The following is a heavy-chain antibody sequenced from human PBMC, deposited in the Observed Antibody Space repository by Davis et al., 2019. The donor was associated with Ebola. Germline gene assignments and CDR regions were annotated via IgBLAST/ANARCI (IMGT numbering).Heavy chain of an antibody. CDR1: GGSFSGYY. CDR2: INHSGST. D-gene: IGHD1-20*01. V-gene: IGHV4-34*01. CDR3: ASIGWLRTTYNWNDDAFDI. Sequence: PSETLSLTCAVYGGSFSGYYWSWIRQPPGKGLEWIGEINHSGSTNYNPSLKSRVTISVDTSKNQFSLKLSSVTAADTAVYYCASIGWLRTTYNWNDDAFDIWGQGTMVTVSS. J-gene: IGHJ3*02.